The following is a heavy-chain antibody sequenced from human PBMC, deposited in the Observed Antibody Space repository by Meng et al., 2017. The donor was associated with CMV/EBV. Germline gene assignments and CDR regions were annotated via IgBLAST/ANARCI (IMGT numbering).Heavy chain of an antibody. D-gene: IGHD4-11*01. V-gene: IGHV4-34*01. CDR1: GGSFSGYY. CDR3: ARSPTYYYYGMDV. J-gene: IGHJ6*02. Sequence: SETLSLTCAVYGGSFSGYYWSWIRQPPGKGLAWIGEINHSGSTNYNPSLKSRITISVDTSKNQFSLKLSSVTAADTAVYYCARSPTYYYYGMDVWGQGTTVTVSS. CDR2: INHSGST.